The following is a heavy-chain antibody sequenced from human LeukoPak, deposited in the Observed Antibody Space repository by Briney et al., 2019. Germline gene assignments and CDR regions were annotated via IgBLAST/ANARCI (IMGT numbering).Heavy chain of an antibody. V-gene: IGHV1-8*01. Sequence: ASVKVSCKASGHTFTSYDINWVRQATGQGIEWMGWMNPNSGNTGYAQKFQGRVTMTRNTSISTAYMELSSLRSEDMAVYYCARIEGRYYYYYYYMDVWGKGTTVTVSS. CDR3: ARIEGRYYYYYYYMDV. CDR1: GHTFTSYD. J-gene: IGHJ6*03. CDR2: MNPNSGNT. D-gene: IGHD2-21*01.